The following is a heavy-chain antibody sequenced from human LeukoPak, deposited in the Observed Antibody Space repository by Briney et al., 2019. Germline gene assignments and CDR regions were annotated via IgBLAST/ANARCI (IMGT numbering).Heavy chain of an antibody. Sequence: GGSLRLSCAASGFTFDDYAMHWVRQAPGKGLEWVSGISWNSGSIGYADSVKGRFTISRDNAKNSLYLQMNSLRVEDTALYYCAKAPYDSSGYYNYFDYWGQGTLVTVSS. D-gene: IGHD3-22*01. CDR3: AKAPYDSSGYYNYFDY. V-gene: IGHV3-9*01. J-gene: IGHJ4*02. CDR1: GFTFDDYA. CDR2: ISWNSGSI.